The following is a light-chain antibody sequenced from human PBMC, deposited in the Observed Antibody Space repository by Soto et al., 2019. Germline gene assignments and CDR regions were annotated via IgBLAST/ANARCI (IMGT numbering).Light chain of an antibody. Sequence: EIVLTQSPATLSVSPGERATLSCRASQSINSYLAWYQQKPGQAPRVLMYDASSRATGVPGRFSGSGSGTEFTLTISSLQSEDFAFYYCQHSSDWPYTFGQGTKLEIK. J-gene: IGKJ2*01. CDR3: QHSSDWPYT. CDR2: DAS. V-gene: IGKV3-15*01. CDR1: QSINSY.